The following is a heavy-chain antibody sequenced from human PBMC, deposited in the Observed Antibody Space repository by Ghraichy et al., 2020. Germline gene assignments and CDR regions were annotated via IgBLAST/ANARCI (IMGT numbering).Heavy chain of an antibody. CDR2: VYYSGGT. V-gene: IGHV4-59*01. D-gene: IGHD3-3*01. CDR3: ARDKHTAYDYYGGMDV. Sequence: SETLSLTCTVSGDSISAYYWSWIRQPPGKGLEWIGYVYYSGGTNYNSSLKSRVTISVDRSKNQFSLKLTSVTAADTAVYYCARDKHTAYDYYGGMDVWGPGTSVPVSS. CDR1: GDSISAYY. J-gene: IGHJ6*02.